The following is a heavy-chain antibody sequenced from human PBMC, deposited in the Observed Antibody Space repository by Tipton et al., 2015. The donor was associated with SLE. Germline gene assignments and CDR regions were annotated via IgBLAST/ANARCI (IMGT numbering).Heavy chain of an antibody. J-gene: IGHJ4*02. CDR1: GGSVSSNSYY. Sequence: TLSLTCTVSGGSVSSNSYYWGWIRQPPGKGLEWIGDVYYSGSSFYNPSLKSRVTISVDTSKNQLSLKLNSVTAADTAVYYCASARDHWLVYDYWGQGTLVTVSS. CDR2: VYYSGSS. D-gene: IGHD6-19*01. CDR3: ASARDHWLVYDY. V-gene: IGHV4-39*07.